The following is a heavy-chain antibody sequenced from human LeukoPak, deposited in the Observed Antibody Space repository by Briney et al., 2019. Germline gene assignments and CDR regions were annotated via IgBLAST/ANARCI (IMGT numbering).Heavy chain of an antibody. Sequence: ASVKVSCKASGYTFTSYDINWVRQATGQRLEWMGWMNPNSGNTGYAQKFQGRVTITRNTSISTAYMELSSLRSEDTAVYYCARGLRVFWSALSNWGQGTLVTVSS. CDR1: GYTFTSYD. CDR2: MNPNSGNT. J-gene: IGHJ4*02. V-gene: IGHV1-8*03. D-gene: IGHD3-3*01. CDR3: ARGLRVFWSALSN.